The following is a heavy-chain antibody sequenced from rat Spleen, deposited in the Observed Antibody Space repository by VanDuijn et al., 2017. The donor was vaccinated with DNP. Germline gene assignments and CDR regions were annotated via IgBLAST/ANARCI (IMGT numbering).Heavy chain of an antibody. CDR3: TTTEGWYFDF. CDR2: INTDGGNT. D-gene: IGHD1-10*01. Sequence: EVQLVESGGGLVQPGNSLKLSCAASGFTFSNYYMAWVRQAPKKGLELVAAINTDGGNTYYPDSVKGRFTISRDNANHTLYLQMDSLRSEDTATYYCTTTEGWYFDFWGPGTMVTVSS. CDR1: GFTFSNYY. J-gene: IGHJ1*01. V-gene: IGHV5S23*01.